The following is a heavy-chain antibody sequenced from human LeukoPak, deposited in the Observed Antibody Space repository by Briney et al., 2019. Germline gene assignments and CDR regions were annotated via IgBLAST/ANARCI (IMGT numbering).Heavy chain of an antibody. CDR1: GGSISSYY. J-gene: IGHJ5*02. D-gene: IGHD3-10*01. CDR2: IYTSGST. V-gene: IGHV4-4*07. Sequence: SETLSLTCTVSGGSISSYYWSWIRQPAGKGLEWIGRIYTSGSTNYNPSLKSRVTMSVDTSKNQFSLKLSSVTAADTAVYYCAVHMRYYYGSGSYYRPANWFDPWGQGTLVTVSS. CDR3: AVHMRYYYGSGSYYRPANWFDP.